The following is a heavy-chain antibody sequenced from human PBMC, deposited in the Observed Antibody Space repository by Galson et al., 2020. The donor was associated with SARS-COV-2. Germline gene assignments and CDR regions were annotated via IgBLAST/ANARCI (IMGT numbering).Heavy chain of an antibody. V-gene: IGHV4-4*02. J-gene: IGHJ4*03. Sequence: SQTLSLTCAVSGAFITSNDWWSWVRQPPGKELEWIGEIHHSGSTNYNTSVNSRVTISLDKSENQFSLKVTSVTAADTAVYYCARGSGYKWDYWGQGTTVTVSS. CDR3: ARGSGYKWDY. CDR1: GAFITSNDW. D-gene: IGHD5-12*01. CDR2: IHHSGST.